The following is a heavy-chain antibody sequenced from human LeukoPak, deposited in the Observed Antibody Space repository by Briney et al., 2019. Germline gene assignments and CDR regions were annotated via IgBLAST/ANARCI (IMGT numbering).Heavy chain of an antibody. CDR1: GGTFSSYA. CDR3: ARNYDSSGVNDY. CDR2: IIPIFGTA. D-gene: IGHD3-22*01. J-gene: IGHJ4*02. V-gene: IGHV1-69*05. Sequence: SVKVSCKASGGTFSSYAISWVRQAPGQGLEWMGGIIPIFGTANYAQKLQGRVTMTTDTSTSTAYMELRSLRSDDTAVYYCARNYDSSGVNDYWGQGTLVTVSS.